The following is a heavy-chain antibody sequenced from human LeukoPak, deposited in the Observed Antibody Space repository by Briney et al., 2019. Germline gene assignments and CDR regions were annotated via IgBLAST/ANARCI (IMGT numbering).Heavy chain of an antibody. CDR2: IYTSGST. V-gene: IGHV4-61*02. CDR1: GGSISSGSYY. J-gene: IGHJ4*02. Sequence: PSETLSLTCTVSGGSISSGSYYWSWIRQPAGKGLEWIGRIYTSGSTNYNPSLKSRVTISVDTSKNQFSLKLSSVTAADTAVYYCARDSHVPSGSYSIDSWGQGILVTVSS. CDR3: ARDSHVPSGSYSIDS. D-gene: IGHD1-26*01.